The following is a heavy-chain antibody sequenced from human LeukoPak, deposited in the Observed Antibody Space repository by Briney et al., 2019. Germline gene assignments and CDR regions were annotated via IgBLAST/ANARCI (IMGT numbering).Heavy chain of an antibody. J-gene: IGHJ4*02. CDR2: INPNSGGT. CDR1: GYTFTGYY. Sequence: GASVKVSCKASGYTFTGYYMHWVRQAPGQGLEWMGRINPNSGGTNYAQKFQGRVTMTRDTSISTAYMELSRLRSDDTAVYYCARDPYDSGGPDYWGQGTLVTVSS. D-gene: IGHD3-22*01. CDR3: ARDPYDSGGPDY. V-gene: IGHV1-2*06.